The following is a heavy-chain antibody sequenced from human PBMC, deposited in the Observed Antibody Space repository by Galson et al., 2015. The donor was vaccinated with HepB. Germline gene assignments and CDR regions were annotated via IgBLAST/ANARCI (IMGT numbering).Heavy chain of an antibody. CDR1: GFTFSSYA. D-gene: IGHD2-2*01. V-gene: IGHV3-23*01. CDR2: ISGSGGST. CDR3: AKDQVVVPAAPYDAFDI. Sequence: SLRLSCAASGFTFSSYAMSWVRQAPGRGLEWVSAISGSGGSTYYADSVKGRFTISRDNSKNTLYLQMNSLRAEDTAVYYCAKDQVVVPAAPYDAFDIWGQGTMVTVSS. J-gene: IGHJ3*02.